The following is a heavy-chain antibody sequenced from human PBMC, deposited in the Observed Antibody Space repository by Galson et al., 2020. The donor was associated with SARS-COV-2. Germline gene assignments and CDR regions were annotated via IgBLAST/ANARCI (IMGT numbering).Heavy chain of an antibody. CDR1: GFTLSGSA. CDR2: IRSKGKNYAT. J-gene: IGHJ4*02. V-gene: IGHV3-73*01. D-gene: IGHD3-3*01. CDR3: VFGVVSKMDF. Sequence: GESLKISCAASGFTLSGSAVHWVRQASGKGLEWVGRIRSKGKNYATGYAASVTGRFSISRDDSKNTAYLQMNSLKTEDTAVYYCVFGVVSKMDFWGQGTLVTVSS.